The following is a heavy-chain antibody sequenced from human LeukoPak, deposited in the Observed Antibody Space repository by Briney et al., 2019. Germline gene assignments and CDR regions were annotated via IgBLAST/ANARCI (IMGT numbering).Heavy chain of an antibody. V-gene: IGHV4-59*01. D-gene: IGHD5-24*01. CDR3: ASQSRSQSHYYYYYYMDV. Sequence: SETLSLTCTVSGGSISSYYWSWIRQPPGKGLEWLGYIYYSGRTNYNPSLKSRVTISVDTSKTQFSLKLSSVTAADTAVYYCASQSRSQSHYYYYYYMDVWGKGTTVTVSS. CDR2: IYYSGRT. CDR1: GGSISSYY. J-gene: IGHJ6*03.